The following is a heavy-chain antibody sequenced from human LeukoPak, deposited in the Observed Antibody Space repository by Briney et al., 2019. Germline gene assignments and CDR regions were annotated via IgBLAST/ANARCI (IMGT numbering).Heavy chain of an antibody. Sequence: LAGGPLRLSCAASGFAFSSYSMNWVRQAPGKGLEWVSYISSSSSTIYYADSVRGRFTISRDNAKNSLYLQMNSLRDEDTAVYSCARTKYCSGGSCNSGSDYWGHGTPVTVSS. CDR3: ARTKYCSGGSCNSGSDY. CDR2: ISSSSSTI. CDR1: GFAFSSYS. J-gene: IGHJ4*01. V-gene: IGHV3-48*02. D-gene: IGHD2-15*01.